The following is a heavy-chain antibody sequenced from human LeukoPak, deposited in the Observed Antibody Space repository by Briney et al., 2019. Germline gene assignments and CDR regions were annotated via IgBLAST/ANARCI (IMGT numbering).Heavy chain of an antibody. V-gene: IGHV3-30-3*01. CDR3: ARDLYYDSSGYYSPHY. CDR1: GFTFSSYA. CDR2: ISYDGSNK. D-gene: IGHD3-22*01. J-gene: IGHJ4*02. Sequence: GGSLRLSCAASGFTFSSYAMHWVRQAPGKGLEWVAVISYDGSNKYYADSVKGRFTISRDNSKNTLYLQMNSLRAEDTAVYYCARDLYYDSSGYYSPHYWGQGTLVTVSS.